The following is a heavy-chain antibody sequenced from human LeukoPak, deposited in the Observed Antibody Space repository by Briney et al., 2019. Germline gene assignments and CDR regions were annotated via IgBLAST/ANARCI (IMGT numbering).Heavy chain of an antibody. D-gene: IGHD5-24*01. Sequence: GGSLRLSCAASGFTFSSYAMSWVRQAPGKGREWVSAISGSGGSTYYADSVKGRFTISRDNAKNSLYLQMNSLRAEDTAVYYCARAEMATITYPDYWGQGTPVTVSS. V-gene: IGHV3-23*01. J-gene: IGHJ4*02. CDR2: ISGSGGST. CDR1: GFTFSSYA. CDR3: ARAEMATITYPDY.